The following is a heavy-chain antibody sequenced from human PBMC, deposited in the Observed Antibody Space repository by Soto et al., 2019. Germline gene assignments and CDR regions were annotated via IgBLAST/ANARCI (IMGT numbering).Heavy chain of an antibody. D-gene: IGHD5-18*01. J-gene: IGHJ4*02. Sequence: SSPLSLTCPVSGVSIISSGYYWGWIRQPPGKGLEWIGSIYYTGSTYYNPSLKSRVTISVDTSKNQFSLRLSSVTAADTAVYYCARLIYSYGEAYFDYWGQGTLVTVSS. CDR1: GVSIISSGYY. V-gene: IGHV4-39*01. CDR2: IYYTGST. CDR3: ARLIYSYGEAYFDY.